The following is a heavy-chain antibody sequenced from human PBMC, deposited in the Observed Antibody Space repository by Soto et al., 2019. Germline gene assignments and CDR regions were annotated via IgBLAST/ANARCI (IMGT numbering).Heavy chain of an antibody. J-gene: IGHJ4*02. Sequence: GGSLRLSCAASGFAFSTYAMSWVRQAPGKGLEWVSGISGNSGSTYYADFVKGRFTISRDNSKNTLYLQMNSLRAEDTAVYYCAKAIVVVISTGFYFDYWGQGTLVTVS. D-gene: IGHD3-22*01. CDR2: ISGNSGST. CDR3: AKAIVVVISTGFYFDY. CDR1: GFAFSTYA. V-gene: IGHV3-23*01.